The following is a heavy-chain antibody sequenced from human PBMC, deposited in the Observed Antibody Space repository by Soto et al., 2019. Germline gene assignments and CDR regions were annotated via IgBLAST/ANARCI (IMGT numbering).Heavy chain of an antibody. J-gene: IGHJ3*02. CDR1: GYTFTSYG. Sequence: ASVKVSCKASGYTFTSYGISWVRQAPGQGLEWMGWISAYNGNTNYAQKLQGRVTMTTDTSTSTAYMELRSLRSDDTAVYYCARVLGSSGYRKKDAFDNWAQGTMVTVSS. D-gene: IGHD3-22*01. V-gene: IGHV1-18*04. CDR2: ISAYNGNT. CDR3: ARVLGSSGYRKKDAFDN.